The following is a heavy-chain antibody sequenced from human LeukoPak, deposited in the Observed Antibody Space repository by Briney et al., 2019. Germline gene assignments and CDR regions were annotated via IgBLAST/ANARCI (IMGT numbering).Heavy chain of an antibody. CDR2: IIPIFGTA. CDR3: ARGSSSSSEPFDY. D-gene: IGHD6-6*01. V-gene: IGHV1-69*05. Sequence: ASVKVSCKASGGTFSSYAISWVRQAPGHGLEWMGRIIPIFGTANYAQKFQGRVTITTDESTSTAYMELSSLRSDDTAVYYCARGSSSSSEPFDYWGQGTLVTVSS. CDR1: GGTFSSYA. J-gene: IGHJ4*02.